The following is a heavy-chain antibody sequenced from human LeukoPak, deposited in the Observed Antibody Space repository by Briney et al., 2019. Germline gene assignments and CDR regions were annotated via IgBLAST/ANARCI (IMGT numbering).Heavy chain of an antibody. V-gene: IGHV5-51*01. CDR1: GYSINNYW. D-gene: IGHD2/OR15-2a*01. CDR2: IYPGDSDT. Sequence: GESLKISCKGSGYSINNYWIGWVRQMPGKGLEWMGIIYPGDSDTRYSPSFQGQVTISADKSISTAYLQWSSLKASDTAMYYCARQRTASIYYYYYGMDVWGQGTTVTVSS. J-gene: IGHJ6*02. CDR3: ARQRTASIYYYYYGMDV.